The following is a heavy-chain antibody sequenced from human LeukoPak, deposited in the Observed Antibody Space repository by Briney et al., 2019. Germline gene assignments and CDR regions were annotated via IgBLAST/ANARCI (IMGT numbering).Heavy chain of an antibody. CDR3: AKRVAAAGRTYYFDY. CDR1: GFTFSSHA. V-gene: IGHV3-23*01. J-gene: IGHJ4*02. Sequence: GGSLRLSCEASGFTFSSHAMSWVREAPGKGLECVSVIGTGTTNTYYADSVKGRFTISRDNSKNTVYLQMSSLRPEDTAVYYCAKRVAAAGRTYYFDYWGQGTLVIVSS. CDR2: IGTGTTNT. D-gene: IGHD6-13*01.